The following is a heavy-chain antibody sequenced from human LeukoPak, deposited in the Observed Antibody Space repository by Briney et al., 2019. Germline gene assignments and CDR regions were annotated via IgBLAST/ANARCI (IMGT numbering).Heavy chain of an antibody. CDR1: GFTFSSYW. V-gene: IGHV3-21*05. CDR2: ISSSSSYT. D-gene: IGHD3-10*01. J-gene: IGHJ4*02. CDR3: ASYYGSGSYYNTIPFDY. Sequence: GGSLRLSCAASGFTFSSYWMSWVRQAPGKGLEWVSYISSSSSYTNYADSVKGRFTISRDNAKNSLYLQMNSLRAEDTAVYYCASYYGSGSYYNTIPFDYWGQGTLVTVSS.